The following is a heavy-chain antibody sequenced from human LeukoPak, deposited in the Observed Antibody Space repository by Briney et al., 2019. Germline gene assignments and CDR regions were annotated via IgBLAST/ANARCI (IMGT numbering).Heavy chain of an antibody. Sequence: GESLKISCKGSGHSFTSYWIAWVRQMPGRGLAWMGIIYPGDSDTRYTPSFQGQVIISADKSINTAYLQWSSLKASDTAMYYCARHSSYYGMDVWGQGTTVTVSS. V-gene: IGHV5-51*01. J-gene: IGHJ6*02. CDR1: GHSFTSYW. CDR2: IYPGDSDT. CDR3: ARHSSYYGMDV.